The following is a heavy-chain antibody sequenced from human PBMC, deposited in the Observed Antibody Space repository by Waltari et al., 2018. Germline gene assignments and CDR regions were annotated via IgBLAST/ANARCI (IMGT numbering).Heavy chain of an antibody. D-gene: IGHD4-4*01. Sequence: QVQLVQSGSALKKPGASVTISCKTSGYPLSQYAMNWVRQAPGQGLEWMGWINTNTGHPTYAQDFTGRFVFSLDTSVSTAYLHINGLKADDTAVYYCARGSNFGDPWGQGTLVTVSS. CDR2: INTNTGHP. J-gene: IGHJ5*02. CDR3: ARGSNFGDP. V-gene: IGHV7-4-1*02. CDR1: GYPLSQYA.